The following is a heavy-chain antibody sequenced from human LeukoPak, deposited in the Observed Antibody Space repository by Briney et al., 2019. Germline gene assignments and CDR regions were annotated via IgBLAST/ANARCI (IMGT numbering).Heavy chain of an antibody. J-gene: IGHJ4*02. CDR2: IYHSGST. D-gene: IGHD3-3*01. CDR3: ARNFTIFGVVTRGYFDY. V-gene: IGHV4-38-2*02. Sequence: SETLSLTCTVSGGSIRSYYWSWIRQPPGKGLEWIGSIYHSGSTYYNPSLKSRVTISVDTSKNQFSLKLSSVTAADTAVYYCARNFTIFGVVTRGYFDYWGQGTLVTVSS. CDR1: GGSIRSYY.